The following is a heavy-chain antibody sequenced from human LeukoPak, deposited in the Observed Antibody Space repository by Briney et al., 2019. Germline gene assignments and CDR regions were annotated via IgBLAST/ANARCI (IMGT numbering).Heavy chain of an antibody. V-gene: IGHV3-23*01. CDR3: AKDVPKGYCSSTSCYTYYYYYGMDV. CDR1: GFTFSSYA. J-gene: IGHJ6*02. D-gene: IGHD2-2*02. Sequence: PGGSLRLSCAASGFTFSSYAMSWVRQAPGKGLEWVSAISGSGGSTYYADSVKGRFTISRDNSKNTLYLQMNSLRAEDTAVYYCAKDVPKGYCSSTSCYTYYYYYGMDVWGQGTTVTVSS. CDR2: ISGSGGST.